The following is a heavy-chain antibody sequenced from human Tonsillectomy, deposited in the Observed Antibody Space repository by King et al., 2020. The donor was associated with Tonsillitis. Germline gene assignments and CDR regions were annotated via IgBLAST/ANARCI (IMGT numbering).Heavy chain of an antibody. CDR2: IYSGGGSK. Sequence: VQLQESGGGLVQPGGSLRLSCAASGFTFSNYAMTWVRQAPGKGLEWVSVIYSGGGSKYYADSVKGRFTISRDNSRNTVYLQMSSLRADDTAVYYCAKDLLTTAGGDSFDFWGQGTMVTVSS. D-gene: IGHD6-13*01. CDR3: AKDLLTTAGGDSFDF. CDR1: GFTFSNYA. J-gene: IGHJ3*01. V-gene: IGHV3-23*03.